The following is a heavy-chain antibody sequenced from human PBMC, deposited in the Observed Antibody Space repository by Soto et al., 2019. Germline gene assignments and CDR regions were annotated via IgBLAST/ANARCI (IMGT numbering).Heavy chain of an antibody. Sequence: SETLSLTCAVYGGSFSGYYWSWIRQPPGKGLEWIGEINHSGSTNYNPSLKSRVTISVDTSKNQFSLKLSSVTAADTAVYYCARENRHYDFWSGYYSGWFDPWGQGTLVTVSS. J-gene: IGHJ5*02. D-gene: IGHD3-3*01. CDR2: INHSGST. V-gene: IGHV4-34*01. CDR3: ARENRHYDFWSGYYSGWFDP. CDR1: GGSFSGYY.